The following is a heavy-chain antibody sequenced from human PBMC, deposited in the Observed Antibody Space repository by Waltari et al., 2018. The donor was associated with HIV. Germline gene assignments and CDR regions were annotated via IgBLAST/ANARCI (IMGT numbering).Heavy chain of an antibody. J-gene: IGHJ4*02. CDR1: GYTFTRYD. CDR3: VRVAGSSDY. Sequence: QVSLVQSGAEVKTPGASVKVSCKASGYTFTRYDLNWVRQATGQGLEWMGWSKLSSGNRGYAQKFQGRVTLTKDSNITTDFMELSDLRSDDTAIYYCVRVAGSSDYWGQGTLVTVSS. V-gene: IGHV1-8*01. CDR2: SKLSSGNR.